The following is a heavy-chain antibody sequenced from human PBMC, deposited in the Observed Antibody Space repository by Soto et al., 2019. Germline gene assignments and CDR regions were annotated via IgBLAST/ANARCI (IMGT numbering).Heavy chain of an antibody. CDR2: ISSSGSTI. CDR1: GFTFSSYE. D-gene: IGHD3-22*01. CDR3: ARVLYYYDSSGYPGTFDY. J-gene: IGHJ4*02. V-gene: IGHV3-48*03. Sequence: EVQLVESGGGLVQPGGSLRLSCAASGFTFSSYEMNWVRQAPGKGLEWVSYISSSGSTIYYADSVKGRFTISRDNAKNSLYLQMNSLRAEDTAVYYCARVLYYYDSSGYPGTFDYWGQGTLVTVSS.